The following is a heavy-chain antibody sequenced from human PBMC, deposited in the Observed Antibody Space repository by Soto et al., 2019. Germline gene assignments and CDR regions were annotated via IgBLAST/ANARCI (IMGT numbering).Heavy chain of an antibody. CDR1: GFTFSSYA. J-gene: IGHJ4*02. CDR3: ARRGSGSDYDY. V-gene: IGHV3-23*01. D-gene: IGHD1-26*01. Sequence: EVLLLESGGGLVQPGGSLRLSCAASGFTFSSYAMRWVRQAPGKGLEWVSAISGSGDSTYYADSVKGRFTTSRDNSKNTLYLQLNSLRAEDTTVYYCARRGSGSDYDYWGQGTLVTVSS. CDR2: ISGSGDST.